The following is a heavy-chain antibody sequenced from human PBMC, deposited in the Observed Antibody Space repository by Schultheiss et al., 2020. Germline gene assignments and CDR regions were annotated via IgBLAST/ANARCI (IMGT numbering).Heavy chain of an antibody. V-gene: IGHV4-59*11. D-gene: IGHD6-19*01. J-gene: IGHJ4*02. CDR2: IYYSGST. CDR3: VEGKQWMVV. CDR1: GGSMSSQY. Sequence: SQTLSLTCTVSGGSMSSQYWSWIRQPPGKGLEWIGYIYYSGSTNYNPSLRGRVTISVDTSKNQFSLKLTSVTAADTAVYYCVEGKQWMVVWGQGTLVTVSS.